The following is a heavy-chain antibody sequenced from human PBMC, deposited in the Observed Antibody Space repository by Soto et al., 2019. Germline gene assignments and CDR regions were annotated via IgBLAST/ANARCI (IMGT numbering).Heavy chain of an antibody. V-gene: IGHV3-74*01. J-gene: IGHJ4*02. CDR3: TRDIAATDVDD. Sequence: GGSLRLSCAASGFTFSGYWMHWVRQAPGKGLVWVANIDPDGRTTNYADSVKGRFSISRDNAKNTLYLQMNSLRVEDTALYYCTRDIAATDVDDWGQGTLVTVSS. CDR1: GFTFSGYW. D-gene: IGHD6-13*01. CDR2: IDPDGRTT.